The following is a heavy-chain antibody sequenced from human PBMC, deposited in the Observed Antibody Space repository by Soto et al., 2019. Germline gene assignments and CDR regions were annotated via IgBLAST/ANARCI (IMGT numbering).Heavy chain of an antibody. D-gene: IGHD2-8*02. CDR2: IYYRGNT. V-gene: IGHV4-61*01. Sequence: SETLSLTCTVSGGSVSSGSYYWSWIRQAPGKGLEWIANIYYRGNTNYDPSLESRVTISVDTSKNQFSLKLTSVTAADTAVYYCARDKITGLVDYWGQGTLVTVSS. CDR1: GGSVSSGSYY. J-gene: IGHJ4*02. CDR3: ARDKITGLVDY.